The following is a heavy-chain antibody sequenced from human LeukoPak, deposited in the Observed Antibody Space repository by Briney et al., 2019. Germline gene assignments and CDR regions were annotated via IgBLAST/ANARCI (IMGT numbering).Heavy chain of an antibody. J-gene: IGHJ6*03. CDR1: GDSINDHY. Sequence: PSETLSLTCTVSGDSINDHYWSWIRQPLGEGLEWIAYIYRSVSTNYNTSLQSRVTISIDTSKSQFALKLTSVTAADAGVYYCARQRCSGGSCYRVHQLYYMDVWGKGTTVTVSS. CDR2: IYRSVST. V-gene: IGHV4-4*09. CDR3: ARQRCSGGSCYRVHQLYYMDV. D-gene: IGHD2-15*01.